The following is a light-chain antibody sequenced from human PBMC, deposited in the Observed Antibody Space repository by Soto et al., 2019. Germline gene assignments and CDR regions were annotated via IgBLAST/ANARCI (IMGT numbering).Light chain of an antibody. V-gene: IGKV1-33*01. Sequence: DIQMTQSPSSLSASVGDRVIITCQASQDISNYLNWYQQKPGKAPKLLSYDASNLETGVPSRFSGSGSGTEFTFTIRSLQPEDIATYYCQQYDNLPFTFGPGTKVDIK. CDR1: QDISNY. CDR3: QQYDNLPFT. CDR2: DAS. J-gene: IGKJ3*01.